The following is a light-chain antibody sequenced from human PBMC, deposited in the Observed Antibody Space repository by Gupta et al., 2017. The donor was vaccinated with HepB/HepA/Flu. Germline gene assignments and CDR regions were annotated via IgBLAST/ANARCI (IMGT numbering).Light chain of an antibody. J-gene: IGLJ2*01. V-gene: IGLV7-43*01. CDR2: STN. Sequence: QTVVTQEPSLTVSPGGTVTLTCDSSPGAVTTAYYPNWFQQKPGQAPRALIYSTNNRHSWTPARFSGSLLGVKAALTLSGVQPEDEAGYYCLLFYGGVQPYVVFGGGTKLTVL. CDR1: PGAVTTAYY. CDR3: LLFYGGVQPYVV.